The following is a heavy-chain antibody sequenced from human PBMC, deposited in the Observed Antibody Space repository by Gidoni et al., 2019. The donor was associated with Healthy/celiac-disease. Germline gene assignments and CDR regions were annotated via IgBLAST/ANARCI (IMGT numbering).Heavy chain of an antibody. CDR3: MDDGDN. V-gene: IGHV3-15*01. Sequence: ASGFTFSNAWMSWVRQTPGKGLEWVGRIKSKTDGGTTDYAAPVKGRFTIERDDSKNTLYLQMNSLKTEDTAGYYCMDDGDNWGQGTMVTVSS. J-gene: IGHJ4*02. CDR2: IKSKTDGGTT. CDR1: GFTFSNAW. D-gene: IGHD2-2*03.